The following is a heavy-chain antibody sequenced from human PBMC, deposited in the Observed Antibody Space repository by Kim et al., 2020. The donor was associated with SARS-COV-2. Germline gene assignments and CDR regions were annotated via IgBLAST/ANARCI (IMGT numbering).Heavy chain of an antibody. CDR1: GGFFSAYA. V-gene: IGHV1-69*13. Sequence: SVKVSCKTSGGFFSAYAISWVRQAPGQGLEWMGSILPVFDVRNYAQKFQGRVTMTADESTATAYMELSSLGFEDSAIYFCARPTRGYYGQDVWGQGATV. J-gene: IGHJ6*02. CDR3: ARPTRGYYGQDV. CDR2: ILPVFDVR.